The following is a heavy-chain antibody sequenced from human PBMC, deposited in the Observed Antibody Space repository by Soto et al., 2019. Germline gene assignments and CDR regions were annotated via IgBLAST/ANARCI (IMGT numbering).Heavy chain of an antibody. J-gene: IGHJ4*02. CDR3: ARSTYGEGYPHFFAD. CDR1: GGSIHDIDSY. Sequence: QVLLQESGPGLVMPSQTLSLTCTVSGGSIHDIDSYLTWIRQSPGRGPEWIGYIHNSGNTFYSPSLKRRLAISIDTSKSQFSLKLSAVTASDTAFYYCARSTYGEGYPHFFADWGQGTLVTVSS. D-gene: IGHD3-16*02. V-gene: IGHV4-30-4*01. CDR2: IHNSGNT.